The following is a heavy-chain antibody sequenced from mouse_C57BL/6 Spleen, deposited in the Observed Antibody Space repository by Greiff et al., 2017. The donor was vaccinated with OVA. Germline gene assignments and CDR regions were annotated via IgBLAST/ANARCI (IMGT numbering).Heavy chain of an antibody. J-gene: IGHJ1*03. CDR2: IDPETGGT. V-gene: IGHV1-15*01. Sequence: QVQLQQSGAELVRPGASVTLSCKASGYTFTDYEMHWVKQTPVHGLEWIGAIDPETGGTAYNQKFKGKAILTADKSSSTAYMELRSLTSEDSAVYYCTRSGYGSSWYFDVWGTGTTVTVSS. CDR1: GYTFTDYE. D-gene: IGHD1-1*01. CDR3: TRSGYGSSWYFDV.